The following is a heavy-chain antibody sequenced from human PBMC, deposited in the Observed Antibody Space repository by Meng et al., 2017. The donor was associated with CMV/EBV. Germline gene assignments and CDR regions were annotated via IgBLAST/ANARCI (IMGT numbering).Heavy chain of an antibody. J-gene: IGHJ4*02. D-gene: IGHD1-26*01. CDR1: GFTFDDYA. Sequence: SLKISCAASGFTFDDYAMHWVRQAPGRGLEWVSGISWNSGSIGYADSVKGRFTISRENSKNSLYLQMNSLRAEDTALYYCEKGSYHDYWGQGTLVTVSS. CDR2: ISWNSGSI. CDR3: EKGSYHDY. V-gene: IGHV3-9*01.